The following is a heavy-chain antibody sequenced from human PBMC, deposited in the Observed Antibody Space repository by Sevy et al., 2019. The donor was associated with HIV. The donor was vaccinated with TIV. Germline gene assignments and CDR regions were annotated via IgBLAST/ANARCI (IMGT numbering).Heavy chain of an antibody. CDR1: GITFTTSV. CDR3: AKDFTGYNGMDV. Sequence: GGSLRLSCAVSGITFTTSVMHWFRQAPGKGLEWVAVISYDGRNKFYGDSVKGRFTISRDNSKNMLYLQMNSLRTEDTAVYYCAKDFTGYNGMDVWGQGTMVTVSS. D-gene: IGHD3-9*01. CDR2: ISYDGRNK. V-gene: IGHV3-30*18. J-gene: IGHJ6*02.